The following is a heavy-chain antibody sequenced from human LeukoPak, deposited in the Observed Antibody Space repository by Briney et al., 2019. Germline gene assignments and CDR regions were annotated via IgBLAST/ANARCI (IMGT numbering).Heavy chain of an antibody. V-gene: IGHV3-30*02. CDR1: GFTFSSYG. CDR2: IQYDGSNK. Sequence: GGSLRLSCAASGFTFSSYGMHWVRQAPGKGLEWVAFIQYDGSNKYYADSVKGRFTISRDNSKNTLYLQMNSLRAEDTAVYYCAKGGIVVVPAAIPFDYWGQGTLVTVSS. CDR3: AKGGIVVVPAAIPFDY. D-gene: IGHD2-2*01. J-gene: IGHJ4*02.